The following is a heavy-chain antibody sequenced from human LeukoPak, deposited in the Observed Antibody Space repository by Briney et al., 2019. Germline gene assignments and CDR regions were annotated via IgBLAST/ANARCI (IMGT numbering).Heavy chain of an antibody. CDR3: ARARVPIAVAGLYYFDY. D-gene: IGHD6-19*01. CDR1: GYTFTAYY. Sequence: ASVKVSCKASGYTFTAYYIHWLRQAPGQGPEWMGWIKPDSGSSHYAQKFQGRVTMTRDTSSNSAYMDLTSLNSDDTALYYCARARVPIAVAGLYYFDYWGQGALVTVSS. CDR2: IKPDSGSS. V-gene: IGHV1-2*02. J-gene: IGHJ4*02.